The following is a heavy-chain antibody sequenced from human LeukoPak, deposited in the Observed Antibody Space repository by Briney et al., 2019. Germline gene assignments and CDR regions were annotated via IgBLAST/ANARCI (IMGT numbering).Heavy chain of an antibody. CDR1: GYSFTSYW. V-gene: IGHV5-51*01. D-gene: IGHD6-19*01. CDR2: IYPGDSDT. CDR3: ARRRSSGWYQYDAFDI. Sequence: GESLQISCKGSGYSFTSYWIGWVRQMPGKGLEWMGIIYPGDSDTRYSPSFQGQVTISADKSISTAYLQWSSLKASDTAMYYCARRRSSGWYQYDAFDIWGQGTVVTVSS. J-gene: IGHJ3*02.